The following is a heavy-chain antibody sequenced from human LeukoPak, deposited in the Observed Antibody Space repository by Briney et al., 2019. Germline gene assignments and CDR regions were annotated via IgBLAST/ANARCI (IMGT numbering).Heavy chain of an antibody. J-gene: IGHJ3*02. CDR2: ISGCGGST. D-gene: IGHD3-10*01. CDR3: AKDMSTMVRGVIEDAFDI. V-gene: IGHV3-23*01. CDR1: GFTFSSYA. Sequence: GGSLRLSCAASGFTFSSYAMSWVRQAPGKGLEWVSAISGCGGSTYYADSVKGRFTISRDNSKNTLYLQMNSLRAEDTAVYYCAKDMSTMVRGVIEDAFDIWGQGTMVTVSS.